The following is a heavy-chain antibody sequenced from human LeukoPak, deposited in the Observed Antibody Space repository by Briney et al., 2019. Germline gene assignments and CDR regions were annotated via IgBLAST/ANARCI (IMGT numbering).Heavy chain of an antibody. CDR1: GFTFSRYW. J-gene: IGHJ3*02. Sequence: GGSLRLSCAASGFTFSRYWMSWVRQAPGKGLEWVASINQDESAKYYADSVKGRFTISRDNSKNTLYLQMNSLRAEDTAVYYCAKRAVSGSYLDAFDIWGQGTMVTVSS. CDR2: INQDESAK. V-gene: IGHV3-7*01. D-gene: IGHD1-26*01. CDR3: AKRAVSGSYLDAFDI.